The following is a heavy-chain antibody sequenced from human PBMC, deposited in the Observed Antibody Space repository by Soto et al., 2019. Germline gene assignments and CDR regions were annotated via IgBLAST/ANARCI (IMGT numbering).Heavy chain of an antibody. CDR2: IKTDGSRT. V-gene: IGHV3-74*01. D-gene: IGHD6-6*01. CDR1: GFTFSSYW. Sequence: GGSLRLSCVASGFTFSSYWMHWVRQAPGKGLVWVSRIKTDGSRTNYADSVKGRFTISRNNAENTLYLQMNSLRAGDTAVYYCARDQSIGARFDLWGQGTLVTVSS. J-gene: IGHJ4*02. CDR3: ARDQSIGARFDL.